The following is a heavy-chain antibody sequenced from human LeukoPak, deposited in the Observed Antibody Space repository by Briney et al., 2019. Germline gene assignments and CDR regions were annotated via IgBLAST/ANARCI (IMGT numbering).Heavy chain of an antibody. CDR3: ARSGCTNGVCYPRGYYFDY. V-gene: IGHV3-30*19. Sequence: GGSLRLSCAASGFTFSSYGMHWVRQAPGKGLEWVAVISYDGSNKYYTDSVKGRFTISRDNSKNTLFLQMNSLRAEDTAVYYCARSGCTNGVCYPRGYYFDYWGQGTLVTVSS. CDR2: ISYDGSNK. J-gene: IGHJ4*02. CDR1: GFTFSSYG. D-gene: IGHD2-8*01.